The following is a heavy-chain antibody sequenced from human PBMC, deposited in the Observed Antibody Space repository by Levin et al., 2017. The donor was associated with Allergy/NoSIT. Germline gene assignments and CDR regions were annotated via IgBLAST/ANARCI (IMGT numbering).Heavy chain of an antibody. CDR1: GFTFSSYG. CDR2: IWYDGSNK. V-gene: IGHV3-33*01. J-gene: IGHJ6*02. D-gene: IGHD6-19*01. Sequence: GGSLRLSCAASGFTFSSYGMHWVRQAPGKGLEWVAVIWYDGSNKYYADSVKGRFTISRDNSKNTLYLQMNSLRAEDTAVYYCARSRFIAVAGTGYYYGMDVWGQGTTVTVSS. CDR3: ARSRFIAVAGTGYYYGMDV.